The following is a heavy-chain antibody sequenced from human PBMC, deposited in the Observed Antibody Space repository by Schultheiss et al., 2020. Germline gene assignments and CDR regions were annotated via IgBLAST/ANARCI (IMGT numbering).Heavy chain of an antibody. D-gene: IGHD5-24*01. Sequence: GESLKISCAASGFTFSSYGMHWVRQAPGKGLEWVAVIWYDGSNKYYADSVKGRFTISRDNSKNTLYLQMNSLRAEDTAVYYCARDAKRWLQIYYYGMDVWGQGTTVTVSS. CDR1: GFTFSSYG. V-gene: IGHV3-33*01. J-gene: IGHJ6*02. CDR2: IWYDGSNK. CDR3: ARDAKRWLQIYYYGMDV.